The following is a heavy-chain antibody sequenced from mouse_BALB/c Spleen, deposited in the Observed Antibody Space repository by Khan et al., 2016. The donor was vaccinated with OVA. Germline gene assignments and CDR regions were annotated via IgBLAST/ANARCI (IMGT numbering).Heavy chain of an antibody. D-gene: IGHD2-3*01. V-gene: IGHV14-3*02. J-gene: IGHJ1*01. Sequence: VQLQQSGAELVKPGASVKLSCTASGFNIKDTYLHWVKQRPEQGLEWIGRIAPATGNTKYDPKFKGKAPITSDTSDNTSYLQFNSLTSEDTAVDYCARPSYDPRDFEVWGAGTTVTVSS. CDR1: GFNIKDTY. CDR3: ARPSYDPRDFEV. CDR2: IAPATGNT.